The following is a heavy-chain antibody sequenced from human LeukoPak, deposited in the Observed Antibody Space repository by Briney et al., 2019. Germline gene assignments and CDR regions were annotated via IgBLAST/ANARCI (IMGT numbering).Heavy chain of an antibody. CDR3: ARGAEMATILYYFGY. CDR1: GYTFTSYY. D-gene: IGHD5-24*01. Sequence: ASVKVSCKASGYTFTSYYMHWVRQAPGQGLEWMGIINPSGGSTSYAQKFQGRVTMTRDTSTSTVYMELSSLRSEDTAVYYCARGAEMATILYYFGYWGQGTLVTVSS. CDR2: INPSGGST. V-gene: IGHV1-46*01. J-gene: IGHJ4*02.